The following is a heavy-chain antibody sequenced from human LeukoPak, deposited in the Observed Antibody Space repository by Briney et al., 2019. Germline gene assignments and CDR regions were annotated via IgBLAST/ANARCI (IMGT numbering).Heavy chain of an antibody. D-gene: IGHD6-13*01. J-gene: IGHJ4*02. Sequence: ASVKVPCKVFGYTFTDLSLHWVRQPPGKGLEGLGGFDPEDGETIYDQNFKGRVTMTEDTSTDTAYMELSSLRSEDTAVYYCATGRSSWYGREYYFDYWGQGTLVTVSS. CDR2: FDPEDGET. CDR3: ATGRSSWYGREYYFDY. V-gene: IGHV1-24*01. CDR1: GYTFTDLS.